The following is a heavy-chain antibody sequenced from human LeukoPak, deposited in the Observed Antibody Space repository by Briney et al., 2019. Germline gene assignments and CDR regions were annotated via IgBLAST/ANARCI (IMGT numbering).Heavy chain of an antibody. D-gene: IGHD5-12*01. Sequence: SQTLSLTCAISGDSVSSNSAAWNWIRQSPSRGLEWLGRTYYRSKWYNEYAVSVKSRITINPDTSKNQFSLQLSSVTPEDTAVYYCSRMDIVATNYFDYWGQRTLVTVSS. J-gene: IGHJ4*02. CDR1: GDSVSSNSAA. CDR3: SRMDIVATNYFDY. CDR2: TYYRSKWYN. V-gene: IGHV6-1*01.